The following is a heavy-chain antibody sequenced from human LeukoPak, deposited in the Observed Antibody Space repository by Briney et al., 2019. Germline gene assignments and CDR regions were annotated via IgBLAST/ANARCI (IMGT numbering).Heavy chain of an antibody. Sequence: PGGSLRLSCAASGFTFSTYPMYWVRQAPGRGPEYVSGINNNGDRTYYAKSVKGRFTISRDNSKNTLCLQVGSLRAEDMAVYYCARGGLVGPTPYLDSWGQGTLVTVSS. CDR1: GFTFSTYP. V-gene: IGHV3-64*01. CDR3: ARGGLVGPTPYLDS. CDR2: INNNGDRT. J-gene: IGHJ4*02. D-gene: IGHD1-26*01.